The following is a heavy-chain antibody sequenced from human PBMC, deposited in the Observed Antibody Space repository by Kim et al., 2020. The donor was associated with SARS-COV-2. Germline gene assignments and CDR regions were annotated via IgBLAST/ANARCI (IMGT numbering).Heavy chain of an antibody. CDR1: GFTFDEYA. CDR3: SRQQLVFDY. V-gene: IGHV3-9*01. J-gene: IGHJ4*02. Sequence: GGSLRLSCAASGFTFDEYAMHWVRQAPGKGLEWVSGISWNSGSVGYADSVKGRFTISRDNAKNSLYLQMNSLRAEDTALYYCSRQQLVFDYWGQGTLVTVSS. CDR2: ISWNSGSV. D-gene: IGHD6-13*01.